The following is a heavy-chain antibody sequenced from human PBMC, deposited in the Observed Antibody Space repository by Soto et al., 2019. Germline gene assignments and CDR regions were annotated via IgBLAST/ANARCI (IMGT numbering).Heavy chain of an antibody. CDR2: ISAYNGNT. CDR1: GYTFTSYG. Sequence: ASVKVSCKASGYTFTSYGISWVRQAPGQGLEWMGWISAYNGNTNYAQKLQGRVTMTTDTSTSTAYMELRSLRSDDTAVYYCARDLGYCSSTSCSRGVFDYWGQGTLVTVSS. CDR3: ARDLGYCSSTSCSRGVFDY. J-gene: IGHJ4*02. D-gene: IGHD2-2*01. V-gene: IGHV1-18*01.